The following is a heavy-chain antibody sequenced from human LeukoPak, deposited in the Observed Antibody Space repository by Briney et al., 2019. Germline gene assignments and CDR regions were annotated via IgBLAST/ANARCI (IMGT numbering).Heavy chain of an antibody. V-gene: IGHV3-74*01. CDR2: ISSDGSTT. CDR1: GFTFSSYW. CDR3: ARAYTSSRHYYYYYMDV. Sequence: PGGSLRLSCVASGFTFSSYWMHWVRQGPGKGLVWVSRISSDGSTTSYADSVKGRFTISRDNAKNSLYLQMNSLRAEDTALYYCARAYTSSRHYYYYYMDVWGKGTTVTVSS. J-gene: IGHJ6*03. D-gene: IGHD6-13*01.